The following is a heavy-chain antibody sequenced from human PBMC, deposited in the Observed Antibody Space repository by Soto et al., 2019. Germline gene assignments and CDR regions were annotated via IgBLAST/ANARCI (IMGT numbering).Heavy chain of an antibody. V-gene: IGHV1-2*02. D-gene: IGHD1-26*01. J-gene: IGHJ4*02. Sequence: ASVKVSCKASGYTFTGHYIHWVRQAPEQGPEWMGEIGPESGATRYAQKFQGRVTMTRDTSITTVYMELKNLSPNDTAVYYCGRGRSGQIVVFYWGQGTPVTVSS. CDR1: GYTFTGHY. CDR2: IGPESGAT. CDR3: GRGRSGQIVVFY.